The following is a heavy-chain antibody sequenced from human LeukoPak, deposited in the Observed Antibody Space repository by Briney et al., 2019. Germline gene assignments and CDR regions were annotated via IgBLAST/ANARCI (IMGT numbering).Heavy chain of an antibody. Sequence: GRSLRLSCAASEFTFSSYGMHWVRQAPGKGLEWVAVIWYDGSNKYYADSVKGRFTISRDNSKNTLYLQMNSLRAEDTAVYYCARGSGYNYGYLDYWGQGTLVTVSS. CDR1: EFTFSSYG. CDR3: ARGSGYNYGYLDY. V-gene: IGHV3-33*01. CDR2: IWYDGSNK. J-gene: IGHJ4*02. D-gene: IGHD5-18*01.